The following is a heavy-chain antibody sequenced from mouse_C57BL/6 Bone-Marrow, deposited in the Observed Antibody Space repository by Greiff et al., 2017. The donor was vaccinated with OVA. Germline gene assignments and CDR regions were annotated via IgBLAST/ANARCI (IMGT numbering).Heavy chain of an antibody. CDR3: ARRATLSMDY. CDR1: GYSFTSYY. D-gene: IGHD3-1*01. V-gene: IGHV1-66*01. CDR2: IYPGSGNT. J-gene: IGHJ4*01. Sequence: VQLQQSGPELVKPGASVKISCKASGYSFTSYYIHWVKQRPGQGLERIGWIYPGSGNTKYNEKFKGKATLTADTSSSTAYMQLSSLTSEDSAVYYCARRATLSMDYWGQGTSVTVSS.